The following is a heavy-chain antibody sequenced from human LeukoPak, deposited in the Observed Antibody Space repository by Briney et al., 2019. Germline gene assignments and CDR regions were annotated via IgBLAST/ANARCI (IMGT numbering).Heavy chain of an antibody. D-gene: IGHD2-15*01. CDR3: ARARGLLRRYYFDY. CDR1: GGSFSGYY. CDR2: INHSGST. J-gene: IGHJ4*02. V-gene: IGHV4-34*01. Sequence: SETLSLTCAVYGGSFSGYYWSWIRQPPGKGLEWIGEINHSGSTNYNPSLKSRVTISVDTSKNQFSLELSSVTAADTAVYYSARARGLLRRYYFDYWGQGTLVTVSS.